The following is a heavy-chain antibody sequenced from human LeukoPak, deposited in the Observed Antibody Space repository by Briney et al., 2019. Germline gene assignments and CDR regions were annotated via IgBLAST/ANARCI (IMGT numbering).Heavy chain of an antibody. V-gene: IGHV3-73*01. Sequence: GGSLRLSCAASGVTFSGSNIHWVRQPSGKGLEWVGRIRDKANSSATAYVASVEGRFTISRVDSKNTTYQQMNSLKTEDTAVYYCTSLQEVTGNYGMDVWGQGTTVTVSS. CDR2: IRDKANSSAT. CDR3: TSLQEVTGNYGMDV. D-gene: IGHD2-21*02. J-gene: IGHJ6*02. CDR1: GVTFSGSN.